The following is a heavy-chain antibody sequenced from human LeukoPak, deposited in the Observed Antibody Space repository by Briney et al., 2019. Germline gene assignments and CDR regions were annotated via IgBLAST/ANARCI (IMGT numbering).Heavy chain of an antibody. CDR1: GGSFSGYY. CDR3: ARWGVGVYNWFDP. J-gene: IGHJ5*02. CDR2: INHSGST. V-gene: IGHV4-34*01. D-gene: IGHD1-26*01. Sequence: SETLSLTCAVYGGSFSGYYWSWIRQPPGKGLEWIGEINHSGSTNYNPSLKSRVTISVDTSKNQFSLKLSSVTAADTAVYYCARWGVGVYNWFDPWGQGTLVTVSS.